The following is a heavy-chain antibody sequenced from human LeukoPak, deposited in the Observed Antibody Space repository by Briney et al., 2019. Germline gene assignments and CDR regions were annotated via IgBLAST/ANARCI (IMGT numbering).Heavy chain of an antibody. J-gene: IGHJ4*02. Sequence: SVKVSCKASGGTFSGYTISWVRQAPGQGLEWMGRIIPILGIANYAQKFQGRVTITADKSTSTAYMELSSLRSEDTAVYYCARSRNYDILTGYSYYFDYWGQGTLVTVSS. CDR3: ARSRNYDILTGYSYYFDY. V-gene: IGHV1-69*02. CDR1: GGTFSGYT. CDR2: IIPILGIA. D-gene: IGHD3-9*01.